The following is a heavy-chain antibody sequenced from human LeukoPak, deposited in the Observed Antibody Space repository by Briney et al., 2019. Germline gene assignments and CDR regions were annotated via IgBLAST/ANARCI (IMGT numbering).Heavy chain of an antibody. V-gene: IGHV1-46*01. Sequence: GASVKVSCKASGYTFTSYYMHWVRQAPGQGLEWMGIINPSGGSTSYAQKFQGRVTMTRDTSTSTVYMELSSLRSEDTAVYYCARVRCSSTSCSLRGWFDPWGQGTLVTVSS. CDR3: ARVRCSSTSCSLRGWFDP. CDR2: INPSGGST. J-gene: IGHJ5*02. D-gene: IGHD2-2*01. CDR1: GYTFTSYY.